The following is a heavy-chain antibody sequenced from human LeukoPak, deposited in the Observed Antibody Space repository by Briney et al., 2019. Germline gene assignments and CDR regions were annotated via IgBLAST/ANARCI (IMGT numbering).Heavy chain of an antibody. CDR3: ATPYYYDSSGYPYFDY. CDR1: GYTLTKLS. V-gene: IGHV1-24*01. Sequence: ASVKVSCKVSGYTLTKLSMHWVRQAPGKGREWMGGFDPEDGETIYAQKFKGRVTMTEDTSTDTAYMELSSLRSEDTAVYYCATPYYYDSSGYPYFDYWGQGTLVTVSS. J-gene: IGHJ4*02. D-gene: IGHD3-22*01. CDR2: FDPEDGET.